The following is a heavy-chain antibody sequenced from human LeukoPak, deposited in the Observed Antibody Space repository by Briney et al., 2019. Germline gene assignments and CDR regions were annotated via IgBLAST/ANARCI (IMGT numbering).Heavy chain of an antibody. CDR3: ASRKSLYDYVH. CDR2: ISSSGSTI. CDR1: GGSFSGYY. Sequence: LSLTCAVYGGSFSGYYWSWIRQAPGKGLEWVSYISSSGSTIYYADSVKGRFTISRDNAKNSLYLQMNSLRAEDTAVYYCASRKSLYDYVHWGQGTLVTVSS. D-gene: IGHD3-16*01. V-gene: IGHV3-11*01. J-gene: IGHJ4*02.